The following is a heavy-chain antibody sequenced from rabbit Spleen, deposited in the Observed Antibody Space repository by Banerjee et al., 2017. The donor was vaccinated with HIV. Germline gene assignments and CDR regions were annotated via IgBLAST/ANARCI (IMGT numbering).Heavy chain of an antibody. V-gene: IGHV1S40*01. CDR1: GVSFSSNYY. J-gene: IGHJ6*01. CDR3: ARDTGSSFSSYGMDL. Sequence: QSLEESGGGLVKPGASLTLTCTASGVSFSSNYYMCWVRQAPGKGLEWIACIDTGSSGFTYFASWAKGRFTISKTSSTTVTLQMTSLTAADTATYFCARDTGSSFSSYGMDLWGPGTLVTVS. CDR2: IDTGSSGFT. D-gene: IGHD8-1*01.